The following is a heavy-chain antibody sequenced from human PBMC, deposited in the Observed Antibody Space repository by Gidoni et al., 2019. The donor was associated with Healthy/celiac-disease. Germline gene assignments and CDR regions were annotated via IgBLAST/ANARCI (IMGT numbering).Heavy chain of an antibody. D-gene: IGHD3-9*01. Sequence: QVQLVESGGGVVQPGRSLRLSCAASGFTFSSYGMHWVRQAPGKGLEWVAVIWYDGSNKYYADSVKGRFTISRDNSKNTLYLQMNSLRAEDTAVYYCARDVPAITYDITKHLDYWGQGTLVTVSS. CDR2: IWYDGSNK. V-gene: IGHV3-33*01. CDR1: GFTFSSYG. J-gene: IGHJ4*02. CDR3: ARDVPAITYDITKHLDY.